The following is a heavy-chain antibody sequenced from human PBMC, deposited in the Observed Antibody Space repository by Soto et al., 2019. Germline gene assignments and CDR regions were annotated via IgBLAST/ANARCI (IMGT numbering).Heavy chain of an antibody. CDR2: ITSSGSST. V-gene: IGHV3-23*01. J-gene: IGHJ2*01. D-gene: IGHD3-10*01. CDR3: AKGMGTILGWFHSSFPGRQVADL. Sequence: RRLSCAGCGFTSSNYAMTWVRQSPGKGLEWVSIITSSGSSTHFADSVKGRFTISRDNSKNTLYLQMNTLRAEDTAVYYCAKGMGTILGWFHSSFPGRQVADL. CDR1: GFTSSNYA.